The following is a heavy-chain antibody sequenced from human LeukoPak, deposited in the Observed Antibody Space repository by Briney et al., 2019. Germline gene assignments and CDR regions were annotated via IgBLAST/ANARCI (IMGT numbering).Heavy chain of an antibody. CDR3: ALQQLVYYFDY. CDR1: GFTFSSAW. D-gene: IGHD6-13*01. V-gene: IGHV3-74*01. Sequence: PGGSLRLSCAASGFTFSSAWMNWVRQAPGKGLVWVSRINSDGSSTSYADSVKGRFTISRDNAKNTLYLQMNSLRAEDTAVYYCALQQLVYYFDYWGQGTLVTVSS. CDR2: INSDGSST. J-gene: IGHJ4*02.